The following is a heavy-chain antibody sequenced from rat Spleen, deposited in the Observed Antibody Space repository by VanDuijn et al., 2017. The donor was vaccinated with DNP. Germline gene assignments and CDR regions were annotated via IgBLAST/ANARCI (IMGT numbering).Heavy chain of an antibody. J-gene: IGHJ2*01. CDR1: GYSITSNF. CDR2: ISYSGRT. D-gene: IGHD1-11*01. V-gene: IGHV3-1*01. Sequence: EVQLQESGPGLVKPSQSLSLTCSVTGYSITSNFWGWIRQFPGNKMEYIGHISYSGRTNYNPSLKRRISISRDTSKNQFFLQLNSVTTEDTATFYCTTDFERGYWGQGVMVTVSS. CDR3: TTDFERGY.